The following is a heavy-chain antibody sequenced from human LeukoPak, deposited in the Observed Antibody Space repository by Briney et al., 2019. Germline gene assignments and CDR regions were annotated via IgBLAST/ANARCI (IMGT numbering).Heavy chain of an antibody. CDR2: IIPIFGTA. D-gene: IGHD1-26*01. Sequence: SVNVSCTASGGTFSSYAISWVRQAPGQGLEWMGGIIPIFGTANYAQKFQGRVTITADESTSTAYMELSSLRSEDTAVYYCAREVGAPYNWFDPWGQGTLVTVSS. CDR3: AREVGAPYNWFDP. CDR1: GGTFSSYA. V-gene: IGHV1-69*13. J-gene: IGHJ5*02.